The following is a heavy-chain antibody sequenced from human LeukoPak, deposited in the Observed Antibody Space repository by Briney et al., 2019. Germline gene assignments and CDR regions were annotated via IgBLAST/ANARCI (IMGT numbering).Heavy chain of an antibody. CDR2: VYYSGTT. D-gene: IGHD2-21*02. V-gene: IGHV4-59*13. J-gene: IGHJ3*02. CDR3: ARDCGGDSYLGAFDI. Sequence: SETLSLTCSVSGGSIHTYYWTWIRQPPGKGLEWIGNVYYSGTTYYNPSLKSRLTISVDTSKNQFSLKLNSVTAADTAVYFCARDCGGDSYLGAFDIWGQGSVVTVSS. CDR1: GGSIHTYY.